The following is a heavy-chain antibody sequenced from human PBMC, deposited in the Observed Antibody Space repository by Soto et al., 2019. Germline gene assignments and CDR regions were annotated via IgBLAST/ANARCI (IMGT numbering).Heavy chain of an antibody. Sequence: QVQMQESGPGLVKPSETLSLTCTVSGDSVRNQYWSWIRRPPGRGLEWIGYIYRSASTKYNPSLKSRLTISVDTSKNQFSLKLSSVTAADTAVYYCARTLDYGHMDVWGKGTTVTVSS. J-gene: IGHJ6*03. CDR3: ARTLDYGHMDV. CDR2: IYRSAST. V-gene: IGHV4-4*09. D-gene: IGHD3-16*01. CDR1: GDSVRNQY.